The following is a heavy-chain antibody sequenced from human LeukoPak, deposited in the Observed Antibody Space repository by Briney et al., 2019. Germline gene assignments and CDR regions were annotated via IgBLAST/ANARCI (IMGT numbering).Heavy chain of an antibody. CDR2: ISGSGGST. Sequence: GGSLRLSCAASGFTFSNYAMSWVRQAPGKGLEWVSAISGSGGSTYYADSVKGRFTISRDNSKNTLYLQMNSLRAEDTAVYYCASDRGYCSGGSCPTRRYFDYWGQGTLVTVSS. V-gene: IGHV3-23*01. J-gene: IGHJ4*02. CDR3: ASDRGYCSGGSCPTRRYFDY. D-gene: IGHD2-15*01. CDR1: GFTFSNYA.